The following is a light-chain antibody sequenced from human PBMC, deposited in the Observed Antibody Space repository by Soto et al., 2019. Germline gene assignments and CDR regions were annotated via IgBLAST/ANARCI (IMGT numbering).Light chain of an antibody. J-gene: IGLJ3*02. V-gene: IGLV1-47*02. CDR2: TDN. CDR3: QVWDSSSDHPWV. Sequence: QSVLTQPPSASGTPGQRVTISCSGSTSNIGSNYVYWYQHLPGTAPKLLIYTDNQRPSGVPDRFSGSNSGNTATLTISRVEAGDEADYYCQVWDSSSDHPWVFGGGTKLTVL. CDR1: TSNIGSNY.